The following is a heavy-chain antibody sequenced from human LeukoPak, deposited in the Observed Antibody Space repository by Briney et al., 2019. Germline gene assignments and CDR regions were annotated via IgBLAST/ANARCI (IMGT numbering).Heavy chain of an antibody. CDR3: ARGREYDSSGYFAY. J-gene: IGHJ4*02. CDR2: IYYSGST. D-gene: IGHD3-22*01. CDR1: GGSISSSSYY. V-gene: IGHV4-61*01. Sequence: PSETLSLTCTVSGGSISSSSYYWSWIRQPPGKGLEWIGYIYYSGSTNYNPSLKSRVTISVDTSKNQFSLKLSSVTAADTAVYYCARGREYDSSGYFAYWGQGTLVTVSS.